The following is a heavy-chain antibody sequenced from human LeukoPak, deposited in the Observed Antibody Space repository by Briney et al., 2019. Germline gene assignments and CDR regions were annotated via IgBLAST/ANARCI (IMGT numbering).Heavy chain of an antibody. Sequence: GGSLRLSCAVSGLTFSSYSMNWVRQAPGKGLEWVASVSPSSSYIYYAGSVKGRFTISRDNAKNSLYLQMHSLRDEDTAVYYCARAPPRYGSGSFHFDFWGQGTLVTVSS. J-gene: IGHJ4*02. CDR2: VSPSSSYI. CDR3: ARAPPRYGSGSFHFDF. CDR1: GLTFSSYS. D-gene: IGHD3-10*01. V-gene: IGHV3-21*01.